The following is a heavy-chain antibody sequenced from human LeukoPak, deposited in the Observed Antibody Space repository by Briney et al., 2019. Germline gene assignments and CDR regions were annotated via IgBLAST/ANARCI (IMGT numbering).Heavy chain of an antibody. Sequence: GGSLRLSCAASGFMFSSNWMSWVRQAPGKGLEWVANIKQDGSEKYYVDSVKGRFTISRDNAKNSLYLQMNSLRAEDTAVYYCARDLDYWGQGTLVTVSS. CDR3: ARDLDY. CDR1: GFMFSSNW. J-gene: IGHJ4*02. V-gene: IGHV3-7*03. CDR2: IKQDGSEK.